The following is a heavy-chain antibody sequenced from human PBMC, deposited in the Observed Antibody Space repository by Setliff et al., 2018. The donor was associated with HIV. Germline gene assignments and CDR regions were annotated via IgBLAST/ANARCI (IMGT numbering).Heavy chain of an antibody. V-gene: IGHV3-21*06. CDR3: ARAYYDSSGSLAFDAFDI. D-gene: IGHD3-22*01. CDR1: GFTFSGYS. Sequence: PGGSLRLSCAASGFTFSGYSMNWVRQAPGKGLEWVSSISSSSIYIYFADSVKGRFTISRDNAKNSLYLQMNSLRAEDTAVYYCARAYYDSSGSLAFDAFDIWGQGTMVTVSS. J-gene: IGHJ3*02. CDR2: ISSSSIYI.